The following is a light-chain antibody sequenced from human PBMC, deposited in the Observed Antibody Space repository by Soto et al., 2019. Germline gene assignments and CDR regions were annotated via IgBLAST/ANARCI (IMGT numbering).Light chain of an antibody. CDR2: GAS. Sequence: EIVMTQSPATMSVSPGERATLSCRASQSMGSNVAWYQQKPGQAPRLLIYGASTRAAGIPARFSGSGSGTDFTLTISRLEPEDFAVNYCQQYGSSPNIGQGTRLEI. CDR3: QQYGSSPN. V-gene: IGKV3-15*01. CDR1: QSMGSN. J-gene: IGKJ5*01.